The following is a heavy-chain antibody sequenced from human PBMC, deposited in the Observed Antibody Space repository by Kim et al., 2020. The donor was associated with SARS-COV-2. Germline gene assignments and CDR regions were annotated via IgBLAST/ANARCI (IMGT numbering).Heavy chain of an antibody. CDR2: ISGSGTTI. Sequence: GGSLRLSCAASGFTFSDYYMSWIRQAPGKGLEWVSYISGSGTTIYYADSGKGRLTISRDNAKNSLYLQMNSLRAEDTAVYYSARRAAGVVPAARWSGYYYNCDVWGQGTRVTVSS. J-gene: IGHJ6*02. V-gene: IGHV3-11*01. CDR1: GFTFSDYY. D-gene: IGHD2-2*01. CDR3: ARRAAGVVPAARWSGYYYNCDV.